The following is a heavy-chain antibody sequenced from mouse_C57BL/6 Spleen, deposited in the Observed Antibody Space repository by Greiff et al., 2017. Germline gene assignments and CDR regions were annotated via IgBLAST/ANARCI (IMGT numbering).Heavy chain of an antibody. V-gene: IGHV5-6*01. J-gene: IGHJ1*03. CDR3: ARQKITTVVAWYFDV. CDR1: GFTFSSYG. CDR2: ISSGGSYT. D-gene: IGHD1-1*01. Sequence: EVQVVESGGDLVKPGGSLKLSCAASGFTFSSYGMSWVRQTPDKRLEWVATISSGGSYTYYPDSVKGRFTISRDNAKNTLYLQMSSLKSEDTAMYYCARQKITTVVAWYFDVWGTGTTVTVSS.